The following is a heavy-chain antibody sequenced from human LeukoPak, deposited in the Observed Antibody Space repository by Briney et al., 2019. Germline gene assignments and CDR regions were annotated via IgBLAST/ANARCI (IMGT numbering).Heavy chain of an antibody. Sequence: GGSLRLSCAASGFTFDDYAMHWVRQAPGKGLEWVSGISWNSGSIGYADSVKGRFTISRDNAKNSLYLQMNSLRADDTALYYCAKSPRYCSSTSCSESHYYYYMDVWGKGTTVTVSS. CDR2: ISWNSGSI. J-gene: IGHJ6*03. D-gene: IGHD2-2*01. CDR3: AKSPRYCSSTSCSESHYYYYMDV. CDR1: GFTFDDYA. V-gene: IGHV3-9*01.